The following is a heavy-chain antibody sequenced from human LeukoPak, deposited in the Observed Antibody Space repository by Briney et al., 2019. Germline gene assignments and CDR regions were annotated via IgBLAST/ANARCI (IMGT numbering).Heavy chain of an antibody. V-gene: IGHV3-21*01. D-gene: IGHD6-13*01. J-gene: IGHJ6*03. CDR2: MTSASSYM. Sequence: GGSLRLSCAASGFDFSGYSMNWVRQAPGKGLEWVSSMTSASSYMDYADSMRGRFTISRDNAKNSLYLQMNSLRAEDTAVYYCAKMGIGGVGTYYYYMDVWGKGTTVTVSS. CDR1: GFDFSGYS. CDR3: AKMGIGGVGTYYYYMDV.